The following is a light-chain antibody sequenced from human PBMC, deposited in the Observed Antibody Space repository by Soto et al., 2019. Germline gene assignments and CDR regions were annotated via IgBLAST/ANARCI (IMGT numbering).Light chain of an antibody. J-gene: IGLJ1*01. CDR3: SSYISSSNPYV. CDR2: VVS. CDR1: SSDIGGYNF. V-gene: IGLV2-14*03. Sequence: QSVLTQPASLSGSPGESITISSTGTSSDIGGYNFVSWYQHHSGKATRLMIFVVSDRASGVSDRLYGSKSCHTVSLLIFGLQAEDEAEYYCSSYISSSNPYVFGTGTKVTVL.